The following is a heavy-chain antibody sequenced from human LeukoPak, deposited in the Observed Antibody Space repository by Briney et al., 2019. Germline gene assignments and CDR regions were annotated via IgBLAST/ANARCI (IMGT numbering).Heavy chain of an antibody. CDR2: ISGSGGST. Sequence: GGSLRLSCVASGFTFSSYAMSWVRQAPGKGLEWVSAISGSGGSTYYADSVKGRFTISRDNSKNALYLQMNSLRAEDTAVYYCVTDYPVGTTGDWGQGTLVTVSS. CDR3: VTDYPVGTTGD. CDR1: GFTFSSYA. D-gene: IGHD1-26*01. J-gene: IGHJ4*02. V-gene: IGHV3-23*01.